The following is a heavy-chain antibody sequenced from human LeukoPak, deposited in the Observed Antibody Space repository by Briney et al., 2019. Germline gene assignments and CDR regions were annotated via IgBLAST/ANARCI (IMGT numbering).Heavy chain of an antibody. J-gene: IGHJ5*02. CDR3: AKMPDSSGYYYWFDP. CDR2: ISGSGGST. Sequence: GGSLRLSCAASGFTFSSYAVSWVRQAPGKGLEWVSAISGSGGSTYYADSVKGRFTISRDNSKNTLYLQMNSLRAEDTAVYYCAKMPDSSGYYYWFDPWGQGTLVTVSS. CDR1: GFTFSSYA. V-gene: IGHV3-23*01. D-gene: IGHD3-22*01.